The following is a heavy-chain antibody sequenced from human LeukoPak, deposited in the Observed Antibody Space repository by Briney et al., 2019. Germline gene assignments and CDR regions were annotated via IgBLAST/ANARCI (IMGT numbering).Heavy chain of an antibody. CDR1: GFTFSNYW. CDR2: ISGGGSSS. CDR3: ARDRDYYGSGSLFDY. J-gene: IGHJ4*02. V-gene: IGHV3-74*01. D-gene: IGHD3-10*01. Sequence: GGSLRLSCAASGFTFSNYWMHWVRQAPGKGLVWVSRISGGGSSSNSADSVKGRFTISRDNAKNSLYLQMNSLRAEDTAVYYCARDRDYYGSGSLFDYWGQGTLVTVSS.